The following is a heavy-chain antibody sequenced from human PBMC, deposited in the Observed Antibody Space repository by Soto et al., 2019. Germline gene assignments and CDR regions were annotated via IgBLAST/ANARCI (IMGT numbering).Heavy chain of an antibody. CDR3: AKVRIYYDFWSGYPDAEYFQH. D-gene: IGHD3-3*01. V-gene: IGHV3-23*01. Sequence: GGSLRLSCAASGFTFSSYATSWVRQAPGKGLEWASAISGSGGSTYYADSVKGRFTISRDNSKNTLYLQMNSLRAEDTAVYYCAKVRIYYDFWSGYPDAEYFQHWGQGTLVTVSS. J-gene: IGHJ1*01. CDR1: GFTFSSYA. CDR2: ISGSGGST.